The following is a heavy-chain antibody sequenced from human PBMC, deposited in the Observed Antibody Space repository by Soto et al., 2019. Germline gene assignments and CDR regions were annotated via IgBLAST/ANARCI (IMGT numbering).Heavy chain of an antibody. CDR1: GFTFSSYA. CDR3: ATPWFYGSGSYLRVYYYYMDV. V-gene: IGHV3-23*01. J-gene: IGHJ6*03. Sequence: TGGSLRLSCAASGFTFSSYAMSWVRQAPGKGLEWVSAISGSGGSTYYADSVKGRFTISRDNSKNTLYLQMNSLRAEDTAVYYCATPWFYGSGSYLRVYYYYMDVWGKGTTVTVSS. CDR2: ISGSGGST. D-gene: IGHD3-10*01.